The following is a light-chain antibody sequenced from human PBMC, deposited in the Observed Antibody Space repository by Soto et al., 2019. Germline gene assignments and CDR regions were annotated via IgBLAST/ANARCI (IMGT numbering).Light chain of an antibody. V-gene: IGKV1-6*01. Sequence: AIQMTQSPPSLSASVGDIVTITCRASQAIKTDLGWYQQKPGEAPKLLIYGSSRLHKGVPSRFGGSVSGADFILTITGLQPDDFATYFGLQDFQYPWTFGRGTRVEV. CDR3: LQDFQYPWT. CDR1: QAIKTD. CDR2: GSS. J-gene: IGKJ1*01.